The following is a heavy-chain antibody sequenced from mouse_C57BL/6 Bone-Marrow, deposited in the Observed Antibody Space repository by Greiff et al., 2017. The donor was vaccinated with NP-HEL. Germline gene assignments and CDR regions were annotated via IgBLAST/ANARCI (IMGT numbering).Heavy chain of an antibody. CDR1: GYTFTSYG. Sequence: QVQLQQSGAELARPGASVKLSCKASGYTFTSYGISWVKQRTGQGLEWIGEIYPRSGNTYYNEKFKGKATLTADKSSSTAYMELRSLTSEDSAVYFCARLTLITTVVAPNYWGQGTTLTVSS. CDR3: ARLTLITTVVAPNY. V-gene: IGHV1-81*01. J-gene: IGHJ2*01. CDR2: IYPRSGNT. D-gene: IGHD1-1*01.